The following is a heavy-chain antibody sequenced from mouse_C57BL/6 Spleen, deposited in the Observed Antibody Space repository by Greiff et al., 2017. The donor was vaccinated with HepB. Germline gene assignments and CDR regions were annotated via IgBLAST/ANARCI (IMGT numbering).Heavy chain of an antibody. V-gene: IGHV5-6*01. CDR3: ARQGYYAMDY. J-gene: IGHJ4*01. CDR1: GFTFSSYG. CDR2: ISSGGSYT. Sequence: EVQGVESGGDLVKPGGSLKLSCAASGFTFSSYGMSWVRQTPDKRLEWVATISSGGSYTYYPDSVQGRFTISRDNAKNTLYLQMSSLQSEDTAMYYCARQGYYAMDYWGQGTSVTVSS.